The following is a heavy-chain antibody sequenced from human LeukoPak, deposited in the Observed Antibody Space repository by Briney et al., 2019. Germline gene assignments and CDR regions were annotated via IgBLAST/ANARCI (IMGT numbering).Heavy chain of an antibody. D-gene: IGHD5-12*01. J-gene: IGHJ4*02. CDR3: TRDSSGYDWFYDY. CDR1: GGSINSGSYY. Sequence: MASETLSLTCTVSGGSINSGSYYWSWLRQPAGRGLECSGRISSSGSTNYNPSLKSRVTMSVDRSKNQISLMLYSVTAADTAVYFCTRDSSGYDWFYDYWGQGTLVTVSS. CDR2: ISSSGST. V-gene: IGHV4-61*02.